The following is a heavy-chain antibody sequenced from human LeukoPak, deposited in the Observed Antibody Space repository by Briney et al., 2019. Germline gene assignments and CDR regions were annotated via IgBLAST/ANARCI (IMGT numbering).Heavy chain of an antibody. CDR2: ISSSSSYI. Sequence: GSLRLSCAASGFTFSSYSMNWVRQAPGKGLEWVSSISSSSSYIYYADSVKGRFTISRDNAKNSLYLQMNSLRAEDTAVYYCARGGAVAPKFNFDYWGRGTLVTVSS. V-gene: IGHV3-21*01. CDR3: ARGGAVAPKFNFDY. CDR1: GFTFSSYS. J-gene: IGHJ4*02. D-gene: IGHD6-19*01.